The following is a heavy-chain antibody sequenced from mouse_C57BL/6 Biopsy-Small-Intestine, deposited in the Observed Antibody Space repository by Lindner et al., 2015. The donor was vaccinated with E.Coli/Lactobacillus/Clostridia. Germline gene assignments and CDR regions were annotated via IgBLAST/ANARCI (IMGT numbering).Heavy chain of an antibody. CDR3: SRNPY. J-gene: IGHJ2*01. CDR1: GYSFTDYF. Sequence: VQLQESGPELAKPGASVKISCMASGYSFTDYFMNWVKQSHGKSLEWIGRINPYNGDAFYNQKFKGKATLTVDKSSSTAHMELRSLTSEDSAVYYCSRNPYWGQGTTLTVSS. V-gene: IGHV1-20*01. CDR2: INPYNGDA.